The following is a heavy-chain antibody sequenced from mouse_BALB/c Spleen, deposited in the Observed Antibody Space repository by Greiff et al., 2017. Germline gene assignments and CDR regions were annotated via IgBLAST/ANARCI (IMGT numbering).Heavy chain of an antibody. D-gene: IGHD2-14*01. V-gene: IGHV1S56*01. CDR2: IYPGDGST. CDR3: AREGPYRYDVAY. Sequence: QVQLQQSGPELVKPGASVKMSCKASGYTFTSYYIHWVKQRPGQGLEWIGWIYPGDGSTKYNEKFKGKTTLTADKSSSTAYMLLSSLTSEDSAIYFCAREGPYRYDVAYWGQGTLVTVSA. CDR1: GYTFTSYY. J-gene: IGHJ3*01.